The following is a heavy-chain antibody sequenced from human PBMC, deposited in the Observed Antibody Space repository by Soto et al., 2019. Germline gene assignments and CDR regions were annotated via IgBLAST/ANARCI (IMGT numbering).Heavy chain of an antibody. Sequence: QVQLVQSGAEVKKPGSSVKVSCKASGGTFSSYAISWVRQAPGQGLEWMGGIIPILGTANYAQKFQGRVTITADESTSTAYMELSSLRSEDTAVYYCARVKYSYGQTHWYFDLWGRGTLVTVSS. V-gene: IGHV1-69*12. J-gene: IGHJ2*01. CDR3: ARVKYSYGQTHWYFDL. CDR2: IIPILGTA. CDR1: GGTFSSYA. D-gene: IGHD5-18*01.